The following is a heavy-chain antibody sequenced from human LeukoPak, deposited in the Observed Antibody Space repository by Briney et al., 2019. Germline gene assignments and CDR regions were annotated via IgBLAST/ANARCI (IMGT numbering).Heavy chain of an antibody. D-gene: IGHD2-2*01. J-gene: IGHJ4*02. CDR3: ARDRVVVVPAAYFDY. CDR2: IIPILGIA. Sequence: ASVKVSCKASGGTFSSYAISWVRQAPGQGLEWMGRIIPILGIANYAQKFQGRVTITADKSTSTAYMELSSLRSDDTAVYYCARDRVVVVPAAYFDYWGQGTLVTVSS. CDR1: GGTFSSYA. V-gene: IGHV1-69*04.